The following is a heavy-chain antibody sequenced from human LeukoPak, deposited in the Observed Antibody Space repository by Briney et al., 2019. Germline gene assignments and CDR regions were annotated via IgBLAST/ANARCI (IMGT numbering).Heavy chain of an antibody. CDR3: ARGYYDILTGKGYFDY. V-gene: IGHV4-34*01. J-gene: IGHJ4*02. D-gene: IGHD3-9*01. Sequence: SETLSLTCAVYGGSFSGYYWSWIRQPPGKGLEWIGEINHSGSTNYNPSLKSRVTISVDTSKNQFSLKLSSVTAADTAGYYCARGYYDILTGKGYFDYWGQGTLVTVSS. CDR2: INHSGST. CDR1: GGSFSGYY.